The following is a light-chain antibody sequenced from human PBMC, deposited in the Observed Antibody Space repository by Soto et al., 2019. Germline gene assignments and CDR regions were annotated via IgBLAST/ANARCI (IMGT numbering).Light chain of an antibody. CDR1: QGIRSA. Sequence: INMTQSVSSLSASVGAGVTITCRTSQGIRSALGWYQQKPGKVPKIIIYAASTLQSGVPSRFSGSGSGRDCTLTISSLQPEDVSTYYCHLDYTYSWAFLQGTKVDIK. J-gene: IGKJ1*01. CDR3: HLDYTYSWA. V-gene: IGKV1-6*02. CDR2: AAS.